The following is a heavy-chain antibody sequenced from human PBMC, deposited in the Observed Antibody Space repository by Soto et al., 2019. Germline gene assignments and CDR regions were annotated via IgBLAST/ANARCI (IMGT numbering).Heavy chain of an antibody. CDR3: ARSARSGTTLEWLPHFDH. CDR2: ISGSSSYT. J-gene: IGHJ4*02. V-gene: IGHV3-11*06. CDR1: GFTFSDYY. D-gene: IGHD3-3*01. Sequence: QVQLVESGGGLVKPRGSLRLSCAASGFTFSDYYMSWIRQTPGKGLEYISYISGSSSYTNYADSVKGRFTISRDNPKNSVYLQMNSLRAEDTAVYYCARSARSGTTLEWLPHFDHWGQGTLVTVSS.